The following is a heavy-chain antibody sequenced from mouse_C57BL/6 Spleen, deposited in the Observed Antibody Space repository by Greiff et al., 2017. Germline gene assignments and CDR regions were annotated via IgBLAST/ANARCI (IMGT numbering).Heavy chain of an antibody. CDR1: GYTFTSYW. V-gene: IGHV1-64*01. CDR3: ARLLGRNYAMDY. D-gene: IGHD4-1*01. J-gene: IGHJ4*01. CDR2: IHPNSGST. Sequence: QVQLQQPGAELVKPGASVKLSCKASGYTFTSYWMHWVKQRPGQGLEWIGMIHPNSGSTNYNEKFKSKATLTVDKSSSTAYMQLSSLTSEDSAVYYCARLLGRNYAMDYWGQGTSVTVSS.